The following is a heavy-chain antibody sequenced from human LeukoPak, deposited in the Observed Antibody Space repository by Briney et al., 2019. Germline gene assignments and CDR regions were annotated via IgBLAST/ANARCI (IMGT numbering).Heavy chain of an antibody. CDR3: AREAAFYYYGMDV. CDR2: IKQDGSEK. J-gene: IGHJ6*02. V-gene: IGHV3-7*01. CDR1: GFTFSSYW. Sequence: GGSLRLSCAASGFTFSSYWMSWVRQAPGKGLEWVANIKQDGSEKYYVDSVKGRFTIPRDNAKNSLYLQMNSLRAEDTAVYYCAREAAFYYYGMDVWGQGTTVTVP. D-gene: IGHD6-13*01.